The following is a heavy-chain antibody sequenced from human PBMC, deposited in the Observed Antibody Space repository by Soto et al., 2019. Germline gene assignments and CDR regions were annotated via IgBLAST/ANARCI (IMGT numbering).Heavy chain of an antibody. CDR2: IYYSGST. D-gene: IGHD2-8*01. J-gene: IGHJ4*02. CDR3: AREGIDGVDS. Sequence: QVQLQESGPGLVKPSETLSLTCTVSGGSISSYYWSWIRQPPGKGLEWIGYIYYSGSTNYNPSLTSRVTISVDTSKNQFSLKLSSVTAADTAVYYCAREGIDGVDSWGQGTLVTVSS. CDR1: GGSISSYY. V-gene: IGHV4-59*01.